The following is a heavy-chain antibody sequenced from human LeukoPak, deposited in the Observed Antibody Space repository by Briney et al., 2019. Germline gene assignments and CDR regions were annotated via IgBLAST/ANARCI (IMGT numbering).Heavy chain of an antibody. CDR1: GYTFTNYD. CDR3: ARRSAYGSGSYYVDY. J-gene: IGHJ4*02. V-gene: IGHV1-8*03. Sequence: ASVKVSCKXSGYTFTNYDINWVRQATGQGLEWMGWMNPNSGNTGYAQKFQGRVTITRNTSITTTYMELSSLKSEDTAVYYCARRSAYGSGSYYVDYWGQGTLVTVSS. D-gene: IGHD3-10*01. CDR2: MNPNSGNT.